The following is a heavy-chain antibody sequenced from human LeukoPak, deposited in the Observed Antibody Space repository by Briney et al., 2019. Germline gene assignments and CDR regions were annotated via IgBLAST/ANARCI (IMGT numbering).Heavy chain of an antibody. Sequence: ASVKVSCKASGYTFTSYAMHWVRQAPGQRLEWMGWINAGNGNTKYSQKFQGRVTITRNTSASTAYMELSSLRSEDTAVYYCARGERYYDSSGSFDYWGQGTLVTVSS. CDR1: GYTFTSYA. V-gene: IGHV1-3*01. CDR3: ARGERYYDSSGSFDY. D-gene: IGHD3-22*01. CDR2: INAGNGNT. J-gene: IGHJ4*02.